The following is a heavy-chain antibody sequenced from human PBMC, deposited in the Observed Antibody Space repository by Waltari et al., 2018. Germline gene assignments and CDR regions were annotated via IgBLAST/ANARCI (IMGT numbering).Heavy chain of an antibody. V-gene: IGHV3-21*01. J-gene: IGHJ4*02. CDR1: GFTFSSYS. CDR3: ARGLLPVATID. Sequence: EVQLVESGGGLVKPGGSLRLSCAASGFTFSSYSMNWVRQAPGKGLVCVSSISSSSSYINCADSVKGRFTISRDNAKNSLYLQINSLRAEDTAVYYCARGLLPVATIDWGQGTLVTVSS. D-gene: IGHD5-12*01. CDR2: ISSSSSYI.